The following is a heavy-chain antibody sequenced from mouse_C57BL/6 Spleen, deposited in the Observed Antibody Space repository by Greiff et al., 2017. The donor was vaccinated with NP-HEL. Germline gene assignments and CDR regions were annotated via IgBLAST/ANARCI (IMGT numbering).Heavy chain of an antibody. D-gene: IGHD3-3*01. CDR1: GFTFSDYG. Sequence: EVNVVESGGGLVKPGGSLKLSCAASGFTFSDYGMHWVRQAPEKGLEWVAYISSGSSTIYYADTVKGRFTISRDNAKNTLFLQMTSLRSEDTAMYYCARPGTGNFDVWGTGTTVTVSS. V-gene: IGHV5-17*01. CDR2: ISSGSSTI. CDR3: ARPGTGNFDV. J-gene: IGHJ1*03.